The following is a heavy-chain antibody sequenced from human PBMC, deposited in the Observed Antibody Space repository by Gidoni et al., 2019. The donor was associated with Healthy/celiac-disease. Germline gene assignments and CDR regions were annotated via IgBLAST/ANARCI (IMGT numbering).Heavy chain of an antibody. CDR3: ARGKGKQLWLHSGWYFDL. J-gene: IGHJ2*01. Sequence: QVQLVQSGAEVKKPGASVKVSCKASGYTFTSYGISWVRQAPGQGLEGMGWISAYNGNTNYAQKLQGRVTMTTDTSTSTAYMELRSLRSDDTAVYYCARGKGKQLWLHSGWYFDLWGRGTLVTVSS. D-gene: IGHD5-18*01. CDR2: ISAYNGNT. V-gene: IGHV1-18*01. CDR1: GYTFTSYG.